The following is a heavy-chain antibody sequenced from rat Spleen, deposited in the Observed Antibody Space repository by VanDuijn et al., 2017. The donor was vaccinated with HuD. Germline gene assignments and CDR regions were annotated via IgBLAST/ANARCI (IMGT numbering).Heavy chain of an antibody. CDR2: ITTGGGNT. Sequence: EVQLVESGGGLVQPGRSMKLSCAASGFTFSDYYMAWVRQAPKKGLEWVASITTGGGNTYYRDSVKGRFTVSRDNAKSTLYLQMDSLRSEDTATYYCARVRRGMGITTGYYFDYWGQGVMVTVSS. D-gene: IGHD1-9*01. V-gene: IGHV5-25*01. J-gene: IGHJ2*01. CDR3: ARVRRGMGITTGYYFDY. CDR1: GFTFSDYY.